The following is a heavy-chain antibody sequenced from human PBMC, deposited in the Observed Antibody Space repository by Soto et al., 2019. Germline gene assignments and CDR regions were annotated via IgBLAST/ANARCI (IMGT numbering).Heavy chain of an antibody. V-gene: IGHV3-23*01. CDR3: ATHLYNIVVGY. CDR2: ISGSGGST. Sequence: EVQLLESGGGLVQPGGSLRLSCAASGFTFSSYAMSWVSQAPGKGLEWVSAISGSGGSTYYADSVKGRFTISRDNPKITLYLQKNSLRAEDTAVYYCATHLYNIVVGYWGQGTLVTVSS. J-gene: IGHJ4*02. D-gene: IGHD2-15*01. CDR1: GFTFSSYA.